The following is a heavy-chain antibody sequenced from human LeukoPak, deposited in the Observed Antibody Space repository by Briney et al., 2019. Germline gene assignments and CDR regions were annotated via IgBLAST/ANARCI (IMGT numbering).Heavy chain of an antibody. V-gene: IGHV3-66*01. J-gene: IGHJ4*02. D-gene: IGHD4-17*01. CDR2: IYSGGST. CDR1: GFTVSSNY. Sequence: GGSLRLSCAASGFTVSSNYMSWVRQAPGKGLEWVSVIYSGGSTYYSDSVKGRFTISRDNSKNTLYLQMNSLRAEDTAVYYCAREDNGAFDYWGQGTLVTVSS. CDR3: AREDNGAFDY.